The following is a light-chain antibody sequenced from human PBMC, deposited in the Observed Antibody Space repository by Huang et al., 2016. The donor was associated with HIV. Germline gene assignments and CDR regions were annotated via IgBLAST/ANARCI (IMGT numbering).Light chain of an antibody. V-gene: IGKV4-1*01. Sequence: DIVMTQSPDSLAVSLGARATINCKSSQSLLYNSNNKNYLAWYQQKPGQPPKLLIYWASSRKSGVPDRFSGSGSETDVTLTISSLQAEDVAVYYCQQHYSSPPTFGHGTKLEIK. CDR1: QSLLYNSNNKNY. CDR3: QQHYSSPPT. CDR2: WAS. J-gene: IGKJ2*01.